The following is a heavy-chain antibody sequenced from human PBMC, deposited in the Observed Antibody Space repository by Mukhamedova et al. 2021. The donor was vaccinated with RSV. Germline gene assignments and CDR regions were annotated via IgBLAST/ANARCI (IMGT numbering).Heavy chain of an antibody. CDR3: ARDWHESLAL. Sequence: GRFTISRDNAKNTLHLQMNSLRADDTAVYYCARDWHESLALWGRGTLVTVSS. J-gene: IGHJ2*01. V-gene: IGHV3-74*01.